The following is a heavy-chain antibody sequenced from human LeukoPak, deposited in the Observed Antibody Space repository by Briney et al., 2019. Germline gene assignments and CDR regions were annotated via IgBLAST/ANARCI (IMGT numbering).Heavy chain of an antibody. J-gene: IGHJ6*02. Sequence: PGGSLRLPCAASGFTFSSYSMNWVRQAPGKGLEWVSSISSSSSYIYYADSVKGRFTISRDNAKNSLYLQMNSLRAEDTAVYYCARDLRWPTYGMDVWGQGTTVTVSS. CDR3: ARDLRWPTYGMDV. CDR1: GFTFSSYS. CDR2: ISSSSSYI. V-gene: IGHV3-21*01. D-gene: IGHD4-23*01.